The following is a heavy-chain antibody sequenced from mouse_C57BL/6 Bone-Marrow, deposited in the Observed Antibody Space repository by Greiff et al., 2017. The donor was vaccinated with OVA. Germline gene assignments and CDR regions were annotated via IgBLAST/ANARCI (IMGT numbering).Heavy chain of an antibody. V-gene: IGHV1-54*01. CDR1: GYAFTNYL. CDR3: ARSYGSSSYWYFDV. CDR2: LNPGSGGT. J-gene: IGHJ1*03. D-gene: IGHD1-1*01. Sequence: QVQLQQSGAELVRPGTSVKVSCKASGYAFTNYLIEWVKQRPGQGLEWIGVLNPGSGGTNYNEKFKGKATLTAAKSSSTAYMQRSSLTSEDSAVYFCARSYGSSSYWYFDVWGTGTTVTVSS.